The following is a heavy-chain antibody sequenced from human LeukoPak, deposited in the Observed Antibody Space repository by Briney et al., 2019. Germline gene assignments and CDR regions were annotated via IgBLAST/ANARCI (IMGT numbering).Heavy chain of an antibody. CDR3: ARGARGYSYG. CDR2: IYYSGST. D-gene: IGHD5-18*01. J-gene: IGHJ4*02. V-gene: IGHV4-59*01. Sequence: SETLSLTCTVSGASISSYYWSWIRQPPGKGLEWIGYIYYSGSTNYNPSLKSRVTIPLDTSKNQFSLKLSSVIAADTAVYYCARGARGYSYGWGQGTRVTVSS. CDR1: GASISSYY.